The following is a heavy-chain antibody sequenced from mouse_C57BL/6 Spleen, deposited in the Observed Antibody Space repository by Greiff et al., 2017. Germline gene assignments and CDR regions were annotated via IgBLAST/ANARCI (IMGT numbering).Heavy chain of an antibody. V-gene: IGHV14-3*01. Sequence: RVDPANGNTKYAPKFQGKATITADTSSNTAYLQLSSLTSEDTAIYYCASLYGNAWFAYWGQGTLVTVSA. CDR2: VDPANGNT. J-gene: IGHJ3*01. CDR3: ASLYGNAWFAY. D-gene: IGHD2-1*01.